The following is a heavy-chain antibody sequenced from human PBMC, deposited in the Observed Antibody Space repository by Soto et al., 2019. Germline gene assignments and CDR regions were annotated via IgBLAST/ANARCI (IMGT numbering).Heavy chain of an antibody. CDR2: IKSKTDGGTT. J-gene: IGHJ4*02. Sequence: GGSLRLSCAASGFTFSNAWMNWVRQAPGKGLEWVGRIKSKTDGGTTDYAAPVKGRFTISRDDSKNTLYLQMNSLKTEDTAVYYCTTDAGRGYDYFDYWGQGTLVTVSS. D-gene: IGHD5-12*01. CDR3: TTDAGRGYDYFDY. V-gene: IGHV3-15*07. CDR1: GFTFSNAW.